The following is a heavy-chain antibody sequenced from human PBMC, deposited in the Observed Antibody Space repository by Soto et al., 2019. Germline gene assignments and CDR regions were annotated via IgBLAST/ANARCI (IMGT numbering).Heavy chain of an antibody. D-gene: IGHD2-21*01. J-gene: IGHJ4*02. CDR3: APGAYVGLLDY. V-gene: IGHV1-69*02. CDR2: IIPILGIA. CDR1: GGISRSNT. Sequence: SVKVSCKASGGISRSNTISWVRQAPGQGLEWMGRIIPILGIANYAQKFQGRVTITADKSTSTAYMELSSLRSEDTAVYYCAPGAYVGLLDYWGQGTLVTVSS.